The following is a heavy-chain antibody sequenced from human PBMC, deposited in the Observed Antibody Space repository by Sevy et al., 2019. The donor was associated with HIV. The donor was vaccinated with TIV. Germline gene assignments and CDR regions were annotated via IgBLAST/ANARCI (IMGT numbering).Heavy chain of an antibody. Sequence: SETLSLTCTVSGGSVTSADNSWGWFRQPPGKGLEWIGCIYNSAQTYYNPSLKSRVTISVDASQNLFSLKLTSGTAADTAVYYCAQWLAATALFHSWGQGTLVTVSS. CDR2: IYNSAQT. V-gene: IGHV4-39*02. J-gene: IGHJ4*02. CDR1: GGSVTSADNS. D-gene: IGHD1-26*01. CDR3: AQWLAATALFHS.